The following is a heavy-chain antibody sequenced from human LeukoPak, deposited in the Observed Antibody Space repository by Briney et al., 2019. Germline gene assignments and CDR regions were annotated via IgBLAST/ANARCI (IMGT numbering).Heavy chain of an antibody. Sequence: SVKASCKASGGTFSSYAISWVRQAPGQGLEWMGGIIPIFGTANYAQKFQGRVTITADESTSTAYMELSSLRSEDTAVYYCARSYTAMASFYYYYGMDVWGKGTTVTVSS. J-gene: IGHJ6*04. CDR3: ARSYTAMASFYYYYGMDV. CDR1: GGTFSSYA. D-gene: IGHD5-18*01. CDR2: IIPIFGTA. V-gene: IGHV1-69*01.